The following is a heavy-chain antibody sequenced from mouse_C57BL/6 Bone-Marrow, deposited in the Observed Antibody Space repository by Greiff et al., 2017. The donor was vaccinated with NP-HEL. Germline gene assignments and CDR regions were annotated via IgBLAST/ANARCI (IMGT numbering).Heavy chain of an antibody. J-gene: IGHJ3*01. D-gene: IGHD1-1*01. Sequence: VQLQQPGAELVMPGASVKLSCKASGYTFTSYWMHWVKQRPGQGLEWIGEIDPSDSYTNYNQQFKGKSTLPVDKLSSTAYLQLSSLTSEDSAVYYCARGARGAALITTGFAYWGQGTLVTVSA. CDR3: ARGARGAALITTGFAY. CDR2: IDPSDSYT. CDR1: GYTFTSYW. V-gene: IGHV1-69*01.